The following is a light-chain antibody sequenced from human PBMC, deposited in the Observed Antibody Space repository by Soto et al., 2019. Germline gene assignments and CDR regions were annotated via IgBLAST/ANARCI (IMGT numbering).Light chain of an antibody. J-gene: IGKJ5*01. CDR1: QSISSW. CDR3: QQSYSTPIT. CDR2: KAS. Sequence: DIQMTQSPSTLSASVGDRVTITCRASQSISSWLAWYQQKPGKAPKLLIYKASGLESGVPSRFSGSGSGTDFTLTISSLQPDDFATYYCQQSYSTPITFGQGTRLEIK. V-gene: IGKV1-5*03.